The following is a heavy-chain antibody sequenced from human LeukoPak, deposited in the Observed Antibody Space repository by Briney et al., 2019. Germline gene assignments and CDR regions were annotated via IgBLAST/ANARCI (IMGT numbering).Heavy chain of an antibody. J-gene: IGHJ4*02. D-gene: IGHD3-3*01. CDR3: ARSYYDFWSGYYTSLDY. V-gene: IGHV4-39*01. Sequence: PSETLSLTCTVSGGSISSSSYYWGWIRQPPGKGLEWIGSIYYSGSTYYNPSLKSRVTISVDTSKNQCSLKLSSVTAADTAVYYCARSYYDFWSGYYTSLDYWGQGTLVTVSS. CDR2: IYYSGST. CDR1: GGSISSSSYY.